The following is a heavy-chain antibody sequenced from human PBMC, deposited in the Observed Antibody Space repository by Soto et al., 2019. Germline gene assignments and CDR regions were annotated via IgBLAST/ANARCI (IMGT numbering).Heavy chain of an antibody. V-gene: IGHV1-8*02. D-gene: IGHD3-16*01. CDR1: GYTITSYY. Sequence: ASVKVSCKASGYTITSYYMHWVRQATGQGLEWMGWMNPNSGNTGYAQKFQGRVTMTRNTSISTAYMELSSLRSEDTAVYYCARHYAYYYMDVWGKGATVTVSS. CDR2: MNPNSGNT. CDR3: ARHYAYYYMDV. J-gene: IGHJ6*03.